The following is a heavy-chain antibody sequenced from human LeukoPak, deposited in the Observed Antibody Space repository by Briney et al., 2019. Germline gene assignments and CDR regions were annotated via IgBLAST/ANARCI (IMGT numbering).Heavy chain of an antibody. CDR2: ISAYNGNT. D-gene: IGHD2-8*01. V-gene: IGHV1-18*01. CDR1: GYTLTSYG. CDR3: ARDLPGVCYFDY. Sequence: ASVKVSCTASGYTLTSYGISWVRQAPGQGLEWMGWISAYNGNTNYAQKLQGRVTMTTDTSTSTAYMELRSLRSDDTAVYYCARDLPGVCYFDYWGQGTLVTVSS. J-gene: IGHJ4*02.